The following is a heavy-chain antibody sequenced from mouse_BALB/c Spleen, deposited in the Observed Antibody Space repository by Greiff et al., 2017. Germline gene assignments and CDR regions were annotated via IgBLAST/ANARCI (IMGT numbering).Heavy chain of an antibody. Sequence: DVKLVESGGGLVQPGGSRKLSCAASGFTFSSFGMHWVRQAPEKGLEWVAYISSGSSTIYYADTVKGRFTISRDNPKNTLFLQMTSLRSEDTAMYYCARSLYYGSRGYAMDYWGQGTSVTVSS. CDR1: GFTFSSFG. J-gene: IGHJ4*01. CDR2: ISSGSSTI. V-gene: IGHV5-17*02. CDR3: ARSLYYGSRGYAMDY. D-gene: IGHD1-1*01.